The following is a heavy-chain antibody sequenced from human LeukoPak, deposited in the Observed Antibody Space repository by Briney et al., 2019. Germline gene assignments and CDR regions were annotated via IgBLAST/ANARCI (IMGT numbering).Heavy chain of an antibody. CDR3: AKGQRWLQLENYYYGMDV. D-gene: IGHD5-24*01. CDR1: EFTFSTYH. CDR2: ISSSGRNS. Sequence: PGGSLRLSCAASEFTFSTYHLNWVRQAPGKGLEWVAYISSSGRNSHYSDSVKGRFTISRDNSKNTLYLQMNSLRAEDTAVYYCAKGQRWLQLENYYYGMDVWGQGTTVTVSS. V-gene: IGHV3-30*02. J-gene: IGHJ6*02.